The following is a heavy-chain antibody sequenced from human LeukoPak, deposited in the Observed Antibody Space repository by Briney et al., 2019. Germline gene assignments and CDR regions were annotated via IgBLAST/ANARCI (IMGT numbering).Heavy chain of an antibody. CDR3: ARGATLRGTYYMDV. CDR2: NDYSGST. V-gene: IGHV4-59*11. D-gene: IGHD3-16*01. J-gene: IGHJ6*03. CDR1: GGPISTHY. Sequence: KPSETLSLTCIVSGGPISTHYWSWSRQPPGKGLEWIGYNDYSGSTNYNPSLKSRVTISVDTSKNQFSLKLNSVTAADTAVYYCARGATLRGTYYMDVWGKGTTVTVSS.